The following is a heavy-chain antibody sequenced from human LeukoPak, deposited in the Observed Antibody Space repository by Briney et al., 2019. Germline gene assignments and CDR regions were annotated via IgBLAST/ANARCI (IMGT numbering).Heavy chain of an antibody. CDR3: AKYCSCETCLDN. CDR2: VSTNGNT. Sequence: PSETLSLTCSVSGGSISSYYWSWIRQPPGNGLEWIGYVSTNGNTNYNPSLKGRVTISVDTSKNQFSLKVSSVTAAETAVYYCAKYCSCETCLDNWGQGTLVTVSS. D-gene: IGHD2-15*01. CDR1: GGSISSYY. J-gene: IGHJ4*02. V-gene: IGHV4-4*08.